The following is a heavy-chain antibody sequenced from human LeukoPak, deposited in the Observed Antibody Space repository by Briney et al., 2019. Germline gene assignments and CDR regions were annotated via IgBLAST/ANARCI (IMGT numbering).Heavy chain of an antibody. Sequence: QPGRSLRLSCAASGFTFDDYAMHWVRQAPGKGLEWVGRVRRKDKSYSTKYAPSVEGRFTISRDDSQSSVYLQMNSLRSEDTAVYYCSRDGSGSDWSAFDMWGQGTVVIVSS. CDR2: VRRKDKSYST. J-gene: IGHJ3*02. CDR1: GFTFDDYA. D-gene: IGHD1-1*01. V-gene: IGHV3-72*01. CDR3: SRDGSGSDWSAFDM.